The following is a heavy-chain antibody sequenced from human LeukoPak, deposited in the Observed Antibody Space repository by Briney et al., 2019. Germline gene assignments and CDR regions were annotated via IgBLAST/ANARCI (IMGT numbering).Heavy chain of an antibody. J-gene: IGHJ4*02. CDR1: GFTFSSYE. CDR2: ISSSGSTI. V-gene: IGHV3-48*03. Sequence: TGGSLRLSCAASGFTFSSYEMNWVRQAPGKGLEWVSYISSSGSTIYYADSVKGRFTISRDNAKNSLYLQMNSLRAEDTAVYYCARVDGSYLFDYWGQGTLVTVSS. D-gene: IGHD1-26*01. CDR3: ARVDGSYLFDY.